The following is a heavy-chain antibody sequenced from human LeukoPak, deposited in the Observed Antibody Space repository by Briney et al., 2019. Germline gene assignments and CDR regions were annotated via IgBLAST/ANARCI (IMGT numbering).Heavy chain of an antibody. D-gene: IGHD2-2*01. CDR2: ISFDGNNK. CDR1: GSTFSSYA. Sequence: GGSLRLSCAASGSTFSSYALHWVRQAPGKGLKWVAVISFDGNNKYYTDSVKGRFTISRDNSKNTLYLQMNSLRPEDTAVYYCARAMPASVTILHWGQGTLVTVSS. V-gene: IGHV3-30*04. CDR3: ARAMPASVTILH. J-gene: IGHJ4*02.